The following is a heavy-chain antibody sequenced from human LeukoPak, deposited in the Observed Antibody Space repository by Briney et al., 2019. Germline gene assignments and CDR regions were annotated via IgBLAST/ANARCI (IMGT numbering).Heavy chain of an antibody. D-gene: IGHD5-12*01. V-gene: IGHV3-21*01. CDR1: GFTFSSYS. CDR2: ISSSGSYI. J-gene: IGHJ4*02. Sequence: GGSLRLSCAASGFTFSSYSMNWVRKAPGKGLDWLSSISSSGSYIYYADSVKGRFTISRDNAKNSLYLQMNSLRAEDTAVYYCAREGYDSGLGNDYWGQGTLVTVSS. CDR3: AREGYDSGLGNDY.